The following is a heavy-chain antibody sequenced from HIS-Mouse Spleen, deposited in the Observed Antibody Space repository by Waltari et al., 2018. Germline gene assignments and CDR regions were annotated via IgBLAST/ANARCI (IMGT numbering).Heavy chain of an antibody. V-gene: IGHV4-59*01. CDR1: GGPISSYY. D-gene: IGHD7-27*01. J-gene: IGHJ5*02. Sequence: QVQLQESGPGLVKPSETLSLTCTVSGGPISSYYWSWIRQPPGKGLEWIGYIYYSGSTNYNPSLKSRVTISVDTSKNQFSLKLSSVTAADTAVYYCARDGQTGDRWFDPWGQGTLVTVSS. CDR3: ARDGQTGDRWFDP. CDR2: IYYSGST.